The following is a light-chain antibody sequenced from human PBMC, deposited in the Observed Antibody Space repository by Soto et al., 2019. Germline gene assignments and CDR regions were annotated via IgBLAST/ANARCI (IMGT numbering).Light chain of an antibody. CDR1: QSMNDW. CDR3: LRYNAFSQT. Sequence: IHIGHPPFILPGAVGDKGNITFRASQSMNDWLAWYQQKPGKAPKVLIYDASSLQSGVPSRFSGSGSGTEFTLTIDSLQPDDVATYYCLRYNAFSQTFGQGTKVDIK. CDR2: DAS. V-gene: IGKV1-5*01. J-gene: IGKJ1*01.